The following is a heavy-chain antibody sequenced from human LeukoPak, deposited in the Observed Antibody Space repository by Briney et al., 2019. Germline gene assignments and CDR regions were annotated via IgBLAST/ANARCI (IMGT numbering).Heavy chain of an antibody. CDR1: GFTFSSYE. V-gene: IGHV3-48*03. Sequence: GGSLRLSCAASGFTFSSYEMNWVRQAPGKGLEWVSYISSSGSTIYYADSVKGRFTISRDNAKNSLCLQMNSLRAEDTALYYCAKDMGNSSGYYFDYWGQGTLVTVSS. J-gene: IGHJ4*02. CDR3: AKDMGNSSGYYFDY. D-gene: IGHD3-22*01. CDR2: ISSSGSTI.